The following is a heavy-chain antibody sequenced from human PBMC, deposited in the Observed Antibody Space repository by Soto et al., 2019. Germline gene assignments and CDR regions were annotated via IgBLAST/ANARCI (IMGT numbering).Heavy chain of an antibody. J-gene: IGHJ6*02. Sequence: ASVKVSCKAPGYTFTSYGISWVRQAPGQGLEWMGWISAYNGNTNYAQKLQGRVTMTTDTSTSTAYMELRSLRSDDTAVYYCASYIVATRADYYYYGMDVWGQGTTVTVSS. CDR3: ASYIVATRADYYYYGMDV. CDR1: GYTFTSYG. CDR2: ISAYNGNT. V-gene: IGHV1-18*01. D-gene: IGHD5-12*01.